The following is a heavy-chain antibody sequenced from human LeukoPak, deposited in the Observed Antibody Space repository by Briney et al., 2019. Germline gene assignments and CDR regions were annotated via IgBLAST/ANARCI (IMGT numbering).Heavy chain of an antibody. J-gene: IGHJ2*01. CDR3: ARVECSGGSCYSGGWYFDL. Sequence: KPSETPSLTCTVSGGSISSYYWSWIRQPPGEGLGWNGDIFYSGSTNYNPSLKSRVTMSADTSKNQFSLKLTSVTAADTAVYYCARVECSGGSCYSGGWYFDLWGRGTLVTVSS. V-gene: IGHV4-59*01. D-gene: IGHD2-15*01. CDR2: IFYSGST. CDR1: GGSISSYY.